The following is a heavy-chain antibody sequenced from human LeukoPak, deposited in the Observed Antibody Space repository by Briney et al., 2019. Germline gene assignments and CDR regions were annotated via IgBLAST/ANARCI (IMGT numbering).Heavy chain of an antibody. CDR3: ARRKVTMVRGVTFYYYYMDV. J-gene: IGHJ6*03. CDR2: IYYSGST. V-gene: IGHV4-59*12. D-gene: IGHD3-10*01. Sequence: SETLSLTCTVSGGSISSYYWSWIRQPPGKGLEWIGYIYYSGSTNYKSSLKSRVTISVDTSKNQFSLKLSSVTAADTAVYYCARRKVTMVRGVTFYYYYMDVWGKGTTVTISS. CDR1: GGSISSYY.